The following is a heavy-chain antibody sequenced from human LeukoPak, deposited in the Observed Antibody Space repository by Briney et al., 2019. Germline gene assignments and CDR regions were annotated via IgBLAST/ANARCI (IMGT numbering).Heavy chain of an antibody. CDR1: GGSISSYY. J-gene: IGHJ4*02. CDR3: ARDLGGYCSGGSCYDYFDY. CDR2: IYYSGST. Sequence: PSETLSLTCTVSGGSISSYYWSWIRQPPGKGLELIGYIYYSGSTNYNPSLKSRVTISVDTSKNQFSLKLSSVTAADTAVYYCARDLGGYCSGGSCYDYFDYWGQGTLVTVSS. V-gene: IGHV4-59*01. D-gene: IGHD2-15*01.